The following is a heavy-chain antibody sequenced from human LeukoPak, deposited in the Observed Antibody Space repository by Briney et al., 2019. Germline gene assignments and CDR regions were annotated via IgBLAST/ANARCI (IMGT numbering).Heavy chain of an antibody. Sequence: SETLSLTCTVSSGSISTSNYYWGWVRQPPGKALEWIGNIFYSGSTYYSPSLKSRVTISVDTSKNQFSLKLSSVTAADTAVYYCARGRPWSASDYWGQGTLVTVSS. CDR2: IFYSGST. CDR1: SGSISTSNYY. D-gene: IGHD2-15*01. CDR3: ARGRPWSASDY. J-gene: IGHJ4*02. V-gene: IGHV4-39*07.